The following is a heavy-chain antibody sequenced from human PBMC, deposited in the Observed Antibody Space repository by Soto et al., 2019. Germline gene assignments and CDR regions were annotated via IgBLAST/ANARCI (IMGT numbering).Heavy chain of an antibody. D-gene: IGHD2-15*01. CDR3: AKEGGDCSGGSCYDWFDP. J-gene: IGHJ5*02. Sequence: EVQLLESGGGLVQPGGSLRLSCAASGFTFSSNAMSWVRQAPGKGLEWVSAISGSGGSTYYADSVKGRFTISRDNSKNTLYLQMNSLRAEDTAVYYCAKEGGDCSGGSCYDWFDPWGQGTLVTVSS. V-gene: IGHV3-23*01. CDR2: ISGSGGST. CDR1: GFTFSSNA.